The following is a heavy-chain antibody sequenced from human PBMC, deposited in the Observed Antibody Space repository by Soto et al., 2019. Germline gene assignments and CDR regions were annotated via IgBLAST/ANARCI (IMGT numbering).Heavy chain of an antibody. CDR2: SSWNSGSI. CDR3: AKDIGGYSSSWYDY. D-gene: IGHD6-13*01. CDR1: GFTFDDYA. J-gene: IGHJ4*02. V-gene: IGHV3-9*01. Sequence: EVQLVESGGGLVQPGRSLRLSCVVSGFTFDDYALHWVRQAPGKGLEWVSGSSWNSGSIGYADSVKGRFTISRDNAKNSMYLQMNSLSAEDTAFYYCAKDIGGYSSSWYDYWGQGTLVTVSS.